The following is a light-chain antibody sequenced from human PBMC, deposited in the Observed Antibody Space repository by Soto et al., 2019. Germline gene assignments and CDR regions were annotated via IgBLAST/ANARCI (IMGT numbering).Light chain of an antibody. V-gene: IGKV3-11*01. Sequence: EIVLTQSPSTLSFSPGERATLSFRASHSVGTYLAWYQQKFGQAPRLLFYDASSRATGIPARFSGRGSATDFTLTISSLEPEDFAIYYCQQRYNWPLTFGQGTKVDIK. CDR3: QQRYNWPLT. J-gene: IGKJ1*01. CDR1: HSVGTY. CDR2: DAS.